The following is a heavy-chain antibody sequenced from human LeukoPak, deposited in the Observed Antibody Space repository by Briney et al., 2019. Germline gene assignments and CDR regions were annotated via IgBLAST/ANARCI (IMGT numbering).Heavy chain of an antibody. CDR3: ARDFTKRYCSSTSCSSYNWFDP. D-gene: IGHD2-2*01. V-gene: IGHV1-8*03. J-gene: IGHJ5*02. CDR2: MNPNSGNT. Sequence: ASVKVSCKASGYTFTSYDINWVRQATGQGLEWMGWMNPNSGNTGYAQKFQGRVTITRNTSISTAYMELSSLRSEDTAVYYCARDFTKRYCSSTSCSSYNWFDPWGQGTLVTVSS. CDR1: GYTFTSYD.